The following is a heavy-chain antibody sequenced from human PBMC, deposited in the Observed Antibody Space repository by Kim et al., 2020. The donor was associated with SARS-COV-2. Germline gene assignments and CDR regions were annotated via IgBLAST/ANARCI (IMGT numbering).Heavy chain of an antibody. V-gene: IGHV1-69*01. CDR3: ARGTCFDY. J-gene: IGHJ4*02. Sequence: FGTANYAQKFQGRVTITADESTSTAYMELSSLRSEDTAVYYCARGTCFDYWGQGTLVTVSS. CDR2: FGTA.